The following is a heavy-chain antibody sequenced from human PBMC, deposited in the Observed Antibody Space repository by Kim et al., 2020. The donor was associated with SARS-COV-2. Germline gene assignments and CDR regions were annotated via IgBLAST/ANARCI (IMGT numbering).Heavy chain of an antibody. CDR1: GFTFDDHA. CDR2: ISGDGGST. Sequence: GGSLRLSCAASGFTFDDHAMHWVRQAPGKGLEWVSLISGDGGSTYYADSVKGRFTISRDNSKNSLYLQMNSLRTEDTALYYCAKDMGCDFWSGYSNWFDPWGQGTLVTVSS. J-gene: IGHJ5*02. V-gene: IGHV3-43*02. D-gene: IGHD3-3*01. CDR3: AKDMGCDFWSGYSNWFDP.